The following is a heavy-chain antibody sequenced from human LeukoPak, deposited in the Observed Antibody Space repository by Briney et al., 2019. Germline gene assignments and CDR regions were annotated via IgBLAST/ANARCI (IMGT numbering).Heavy chain of an antibody. CDR3: ARGIVGATYRFDY. Sequence: SVKVSCKASGGTFSSYAISWVRQAPGQGLEWMGGIIPIFGTANYAQKFQGRVTITVDESTSTAYMELSSLRSEDTAVYYCARGIVGATYRFDYWGQGTLVTVSS. D-gene: IGHD1-26*01. CDR2: IIPIFGTA. J-gene: IGHJ4*02. CDR1: GGTFSSYA. V-gene: IGHV1-69*13.